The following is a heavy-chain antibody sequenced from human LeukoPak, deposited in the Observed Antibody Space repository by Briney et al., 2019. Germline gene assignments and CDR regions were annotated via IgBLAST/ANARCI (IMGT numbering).Heavy chain of an antibody. Sequence: SGTLSLTCAVSGGSISSSNWWSWVRQPPGKGLEWIGYIYYSGSTNYNPSLKSRVTISVDTSKNQFSLKLSSVTAADTAVYYCARDGRGGSIDYWGQGTLVTVSS. CDR1: GGSISSSNW. J-gene: IGHJ4*02. D-gene: IGHD2-15*01. CDR3: ARDGRGGSIDY. CDR2: IYYSGST. V-gene: IGHV4-4*02.